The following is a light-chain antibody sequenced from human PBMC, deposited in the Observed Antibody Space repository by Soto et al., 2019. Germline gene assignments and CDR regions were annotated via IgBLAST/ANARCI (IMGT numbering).Light chain of an antibody. Sequence: QSALTQPASVSGSPGQSITISCTGTSSDVGGYNYVSWYQQHPGKAPKLMIYEVSNRPSGVSNRFSGAKSGNTASLTISGLQTEDEADYDCCSYAGVNTLIFGGGTKVIVL. CDR3: CSYAGVNTLI. CDR1: SSDVGGYNY. J-gene: IGLJ2*01. CDR2: EVS. V-gene: IGLV2-23*02.